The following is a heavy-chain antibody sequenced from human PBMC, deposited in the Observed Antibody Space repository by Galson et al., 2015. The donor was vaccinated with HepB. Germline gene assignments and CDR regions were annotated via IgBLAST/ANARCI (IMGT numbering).Heavy chain of an antibody. V-gene: IGHV1-2*06. CDR1: GYTFVGYY. Sequence: SVKVSCKASGYTFVGYYLHWVRQAPGQGLEWMGRINPHSDVSDYAQKFQGRVTMTRDTSIGSGYMELSSLRSDDTAVYYCARDRSGALAYNWFDPWGQGTLVTVSS. J-gene: IGHJ5*02. CDR2: INPHSDVS. D-gene: IGHD6-19*01. CDR3: ARDRSGALAYNWFDP.